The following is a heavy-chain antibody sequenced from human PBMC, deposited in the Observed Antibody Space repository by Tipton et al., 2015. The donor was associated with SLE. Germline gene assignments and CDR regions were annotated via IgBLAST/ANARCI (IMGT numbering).Heavy chain of an antibody. CDR1: GGSISSYY. CDR2: IYYSGST. V-gene: IGHV4-59*01. CDR3: ARAGAGYYYYYYMDV. J-gene: IGHJ6*03. Sequence: GSLRLSCTVSGGSISSYYWSWIRQPPGKGLEWIGYIYYSGSTNYNPSLKSRVTISVDTSKNQFSLKLSSVTAADTAVYYCARAGAGYYYYYYMDVWGKGTTVTVSS.